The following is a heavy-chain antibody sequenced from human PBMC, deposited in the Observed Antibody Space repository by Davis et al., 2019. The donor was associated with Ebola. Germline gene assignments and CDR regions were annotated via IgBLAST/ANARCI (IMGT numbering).Heavy chain of an antibody. D-gene: IGHD6-19*01. CDR1: GFTFSSYG. J-gene: IGHJ4*02. V-gene: IGHV3-33*01. Sequence: GESLKISCAASGFTFSSYGMHWVRQAPGKGLEWVAVIWYDGSNKYYADSVKGRFTISRDNSKNTLYLQMNSLRAEDTAVYYCARDPSRGSSGWYPGYWGQGTLVTVSS. CDR3: ARDPSRGSSGWYPGY. CDR2: IWYDGSNK.